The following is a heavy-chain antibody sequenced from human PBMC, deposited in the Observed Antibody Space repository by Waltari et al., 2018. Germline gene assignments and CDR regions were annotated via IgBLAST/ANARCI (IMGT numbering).Heavy chain of an antibody. CDR1: GFTFSSYG. D-gene: IGHD6-6*01. CDR3: ARGGGSIAARHDY. V-gene: IGHV3-33*01. J-gene: IGHJ4*02. CDR2: IWYDGSNK. Sequence: QVQLVESGGGVVQPGRSLRLSCAASGFTFSSYGMHWVRQAPGKGLGWVAVIWYDGSNKCYADSVKGRFTISRDNSKNTLYLQMNSLGAEDTAVYYCARGGGSIAARHDYWGQGTLVTVSS.